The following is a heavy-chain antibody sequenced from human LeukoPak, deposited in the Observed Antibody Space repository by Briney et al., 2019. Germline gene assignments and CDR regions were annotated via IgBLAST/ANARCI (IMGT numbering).Heavy chain of an antibody. V-gene: IGHV4-59*01. CDR2: IYYSGSI. J-gene: IGHJ4*02. D-gene: IGHD4-23*01. Sequence: SETLSLTCTVSGGSFSRDSWSWIRQPPGKGLEWIGNIYYSGSINDNPSLKSRVTISVDTSKNQFSLKLSSVTAADTAVYYCARMTTVASFDYWGQGTLVTVSS. CDR3: ARMTTVASFDY. CDR1: GGSFSRDS.